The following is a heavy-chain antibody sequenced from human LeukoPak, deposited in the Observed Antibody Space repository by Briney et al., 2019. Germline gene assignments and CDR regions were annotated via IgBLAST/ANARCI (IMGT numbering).Heavy chain of an antibody. Sequence: GGSLRPSCEAPGFTLTSYEMHWVRQAPGKGLVWVSRISSDGSRAGYADSVKGRFTISRDNAKNTLYLQMNSLRAEDTAIYYCARELPREVTLDYWGQGTLVTVSS. CDR1: GFTLTSYE. CDR2: ISSDGSRA. D-gene: IGHD2-21*02. CDR3: ARELPREVTLDY. J-gene: IGHJ4*02. V-gene: IGHV3-74*01.